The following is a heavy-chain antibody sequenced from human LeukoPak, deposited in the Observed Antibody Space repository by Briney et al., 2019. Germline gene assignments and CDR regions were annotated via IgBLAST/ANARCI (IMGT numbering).Heavy chain of an antibody. CDR1: GFTFSSYE. CDR3: ARDAGATTDYYYGMDV. Sequence: PGGSLRLSCAASGFTFSSYEMNWVRQAPGKGLEWVSYISSSGSTIYYADSVKGRFTISRDSAKNSLYLQMNSLRAEDTAVYYCARDAGATTDYYYGMDVWGQGTTVTVSS. D-gene: IGHD1-26*01. CDR2: ISSSGSTI. V-gene: IGHV3-48*03. J-gene: IGHJ6*02.